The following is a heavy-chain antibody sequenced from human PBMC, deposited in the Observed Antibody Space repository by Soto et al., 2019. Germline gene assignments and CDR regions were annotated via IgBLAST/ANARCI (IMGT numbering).Heavy chain of an antibody. Sequence: PSATLSLTCTVSGGSITSYYWSWIRQPPGKGLEWIRFFYFSGSANYNPSLKSRVTISVDTSKIQFSLKLSSVTAADTAVYYCARDGGWRYYDSSGYYYHHDYWGQGTLVTVSS. CDR2: FYFSGSA. D-gene: IGHD3-22*01. J-gene: IGHJ4*02. V-gene: IGHV4-59*12. CDR3: ARDGGWRYYDSSGYYYHHDY. CDR1: GGSITSYY.